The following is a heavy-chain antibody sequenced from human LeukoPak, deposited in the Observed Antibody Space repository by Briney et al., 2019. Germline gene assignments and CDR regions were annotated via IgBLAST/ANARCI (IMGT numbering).Heavy chain of an antibody. CDR2: ISWNSGSI. CDR1: GFTFDDYA. V-gene: IGHV3-9*01. Sequence: GGSLRLSCAASGFTFDDYAMHWVRQAPGKGLEWVSGISWNSGSIGYADSVKGRFTISRDNAKNSLYLQMNSLRAEDTALYYCEKDITDFWGGYWGVFVIWGKGQ. D-gene: IGHD3-3*01. J-gene: IGHJ3*02. CDR3: EKDITDFWGGYWGVFVI.